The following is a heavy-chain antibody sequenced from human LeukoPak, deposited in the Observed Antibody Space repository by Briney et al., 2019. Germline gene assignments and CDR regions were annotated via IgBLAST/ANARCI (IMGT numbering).Heavy chain of an antibody. CDR3: AKDRGGSSSDWFDP. Sequence: SQTLSLTYAISGDSISSNSATWNWIRQSPSRGLEWLGRTYYRSRWYNDYAVSVKSRIIINSDTSKNQFSLQLNSVTPKDTAVYYCAKDRGGSSSDWFDPWGQGTLVIVSS. CDR1: GDSISSNSAT. J-gene: IGHJ5*02. CDR2: TYYRSRWYN. D-gene: IGHD6-6*01. V-gene: IGHV6-1*01.